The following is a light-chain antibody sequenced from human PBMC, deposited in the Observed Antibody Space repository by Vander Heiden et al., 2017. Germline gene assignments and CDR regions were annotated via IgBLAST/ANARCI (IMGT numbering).Light chain of an antibody. V-gene: IGLV3-1*01. CDR3: HAWNSSTVV. CDR2: QDS. CDR1: KLGDKY. J-gene: IGLJ2*01. Sequence: SYELPQSPSVSVSPGQTASITCSGDKLGDKYACWNQQKPGQSPVPVIHQDSKRASGFPELFSGWSSGNTATLTSCGAQAMDEDYYYYHAWNSSTVVFGGGTKLTVL.